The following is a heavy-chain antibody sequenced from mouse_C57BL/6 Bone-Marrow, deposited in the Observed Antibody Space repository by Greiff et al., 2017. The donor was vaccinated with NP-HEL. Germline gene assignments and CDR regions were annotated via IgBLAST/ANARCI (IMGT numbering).Heavy chain of an antibody. CDR1: GYTFTSYG. V-gene: IGHV1-81*01. D-gene: IGHD6-2*01. CDR3: ARPRPSYLSAWFAY. J-gene: IGHJ3*01. Sequence: QVQLQQSGAELARPGASVKLSCKASGYTFTSYGISWVKQRTGQGLEWIGEIYPRCGNTYYNDKFKGKATLTADKSSSTAYMELRSLTSEDYAVYFCARPRPSYLSAWFAYWGQGTLVTVSA. CDR2: IYPRCGNT.